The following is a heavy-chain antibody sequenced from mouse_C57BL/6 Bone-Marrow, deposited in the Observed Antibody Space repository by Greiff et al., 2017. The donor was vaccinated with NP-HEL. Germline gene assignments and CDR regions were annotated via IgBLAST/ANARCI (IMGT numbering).Heavy chain of an antibody. V-gene: IGHV14-4*01. Sequence: VQLQQSGAELVRPGASVKLSCTASGFNIKDDYMHWVKQRPEQGLEWIGWIDPENGDTEYASKFQGKATITADTSSNTAYLQLSSLTSEDTAVYYCTTGDYDGYAMDYWGQGTQSPSPQ. D-gene: IGHD2-4*01. CDR1: GFNIKDDY. CDR2: IDPENGDT. J-gene: IGHJ4*01. CDR3: TTGDYDGYAMDY.